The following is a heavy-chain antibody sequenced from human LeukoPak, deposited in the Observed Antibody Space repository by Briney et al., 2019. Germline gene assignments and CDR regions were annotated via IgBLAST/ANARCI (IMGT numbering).Heavy chain of an antibody. CDR1: GGSFSGYY. CDR2: INHSGST. D-gene: IGHD6-13*01. Sequence: PSETLSLTCAVYGGSFSGYYWSWIRQPPGRGLEWIGEINHSGSTNYNPSLKSRVTISVDTSKNQFSLKLSSVTAADTAVYYCARADPLLLAAAGQGVWGKGTTVTVSS. CDR3: ARADPLLLAAAGQGV. J-gene: IGHJ6*04. V-gene: IGHV4-34*01.